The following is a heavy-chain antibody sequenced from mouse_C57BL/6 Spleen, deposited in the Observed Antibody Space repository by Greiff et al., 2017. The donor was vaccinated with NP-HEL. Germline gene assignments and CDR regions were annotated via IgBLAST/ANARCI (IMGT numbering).Heavy chain of an antibody. Sequence: VQLQQSGPELVKPGASVKIPCKASGYTFTDYNMDWVKQSHGKSLEWIGDINPNNGGTIYNQKFKGKATLTVDTSSSTAYMELRSLTSEDTAVYYWARGGGFAYWGQGTLVTVSA. CDR2: INPNNGGT. J-gene: IGHJ3*01. CDR3: ARGGGFAY. CDR1: GYTFTDYN. V-gene: IGHV1-18*01.